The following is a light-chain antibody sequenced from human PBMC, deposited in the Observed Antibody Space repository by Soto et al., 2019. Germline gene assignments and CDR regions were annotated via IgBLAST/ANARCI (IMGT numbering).Light chain of an antibody. Sequence: EIEMIQGRSTLSETVGDRVTITCRASQSISSWLAWYQQKPGKAPKLLIFDASSLESGTPSRFSCLLSQTQVSLTVKGLQPAYFATYSCQQSDNYTARTVAGGTKVDI. CDR2: DAS. CDR3: QQSDNYTART. V-gene: IGKV1-5*01. J-gene: IGKJ4*01. CDR1: QSISSW.